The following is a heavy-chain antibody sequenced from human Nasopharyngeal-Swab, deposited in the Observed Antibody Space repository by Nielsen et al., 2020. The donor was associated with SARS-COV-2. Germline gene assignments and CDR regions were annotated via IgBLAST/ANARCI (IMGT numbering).Heavy chain of an antibody. CDR1: GFTFSSYW. CDR3: ARVRVAGTYYYYYYMDV. D-gene: IGHD6-19*01. CDR2: IKQDGSEK. J-gene: IGHJ6*03. Sequence: GGSLRLSCAASGFTFSSYWMSWVRKAPGKGLEGVANIKQDGSEKYYVDSVKGRLTISRDNAKNSLYLQMNSLRAEDTAVYYCARVRVAGTYYYYYYMDVWGKGTTVTVSS. V-gene: IGHV3-7*03.